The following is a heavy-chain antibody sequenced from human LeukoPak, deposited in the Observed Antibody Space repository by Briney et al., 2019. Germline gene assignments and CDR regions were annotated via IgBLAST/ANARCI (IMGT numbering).Heavy chain of an antibody. CDR2: ISAYNGNT. CDR1: GYTFTSYG. J-gene: IGHJ4*02. CDR3: AREESYYYDSSGYYGYFDY. V-gene: IGHV1-18*01. D-gene: IGHD3-22*01. Sequence: ASVKVSCKASGYTFTSYGISWVRRAPGQGLEWMGWISAYNGNTNYAQKLQGRVTMTTDTSTSTAYMELRSLRSDDTAVYYCAREESYYYDSSGYYGYFDYWGQGTLVTVSS.